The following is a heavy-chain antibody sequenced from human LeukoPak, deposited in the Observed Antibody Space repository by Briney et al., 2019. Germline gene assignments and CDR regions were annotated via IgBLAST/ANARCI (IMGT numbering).Heavy chain of an antibody. CDR3: ARGYYDSSAYYSGSLWDYFDS. V-gene: IGHV3-64*02. Sequence: GGSLRLSCAASGFTFSSYAMHWVRQAPGKGLEYVSAITSNGGSTYYADSVKGRFTISRDNSKNTVYLQMGSLRAEDMAVYYCARGYYDSSAYYSGSLWDYFDSWGQGTLVTVSS. CDR1: GFTFSSYA. J-gene: IGHJ4*02. D-gene: IGHD3-22*01. CDR2: ITSNGGST.